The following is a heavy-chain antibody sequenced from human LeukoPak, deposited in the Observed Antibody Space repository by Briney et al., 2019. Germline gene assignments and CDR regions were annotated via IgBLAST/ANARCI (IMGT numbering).Heavy chain of an antibody. J-gene: IGHJ4*02. CDR1: GFTFSSYS. V-gene: IGHV3-48*02. CDR2: ISSSSSTI. CDR3: ARTGVDVNIVVVIARDFDY. Sequence: PGGSLRLSCAASGFTFSSYSMNWVRQAPGKGLEWVSYISSSSSTIYYADSVKGRFTISRDNAKNSLYLQMNSLRDEDTAVHYCARTGVDVNIVVVIARDFDYWGQGTLVTVSS. D-gene: IGHD2-21*01.